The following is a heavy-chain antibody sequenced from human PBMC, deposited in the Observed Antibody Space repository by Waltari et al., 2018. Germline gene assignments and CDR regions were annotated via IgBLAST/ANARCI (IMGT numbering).Heavy chain of an antibody. D-gene: IGHD2-15*01. Sequence: QVQLQESGPGLVKPSGTLSLTCDVSGGSISSRNWWSWVRQPPGGGLEWIGEIYRSVRTNDNPSCKIRVTISVDNSKNQFSRNLSSVTAADTAVYYWARGDCSGGSCYSGGGIDYWGQGTLVTVSS. J-gene: IGHJ4*02. V-gene: IGHV4-4*02. CDR2: IYRSVRT. CDR3: ARGDCSGGSCYSGGGIDY. CDR1: GGSISSRNW.